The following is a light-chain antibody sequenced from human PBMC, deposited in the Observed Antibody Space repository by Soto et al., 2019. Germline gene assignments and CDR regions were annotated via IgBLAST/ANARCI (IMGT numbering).Light chain of an antibody. Sequence: EIVLTQSPGTLSLSPGERATLSCRASQSVSSTDLVWYQQKPGQAPRLLIYGASIRSTGIPDRFSGSGSGTDFSLTISRLEPEDFAVYYCHPFGNSARTFGQGTEV. CDR1: QSVSSTD. J-gene: IGKJ1*01. CDR2: GAS. V-gene: IGKV3-20*01. CDR3: HPFGNSART.